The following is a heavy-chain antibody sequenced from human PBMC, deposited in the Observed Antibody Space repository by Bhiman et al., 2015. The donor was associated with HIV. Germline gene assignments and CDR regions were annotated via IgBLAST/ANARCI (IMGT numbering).Heavy chain of an antibody. D-gene: IGHD3-3*01. CDR2: ISYDGRII. CDR1: GFTFRSYA. V-gene: IGHV3-30*18. Sequence: QVQLVESGGGVVQPGRSLRLSCAASGFTFRSYAMHWVRQSPGKGLEWVAVISYDGRIIDYIDFVKGRFTISRDNSKNTLYLQMNSLRDEDTAVYYCAKWGYDFWSGYYRAVDYWGQGTLVTVSS. J-gene: IGHJ4*02. CDR3: AKWGYDFWSGYYRAVDY.